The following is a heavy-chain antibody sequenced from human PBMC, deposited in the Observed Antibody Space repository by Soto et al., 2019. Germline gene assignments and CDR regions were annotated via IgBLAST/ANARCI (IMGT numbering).Heavy chain of an antibody. Sequence: QVQLVQSGAEVKKPGSSVKVSCKASGGTFSSYTISWVRQAPGQGLEWMGRIIPILGIANYAQKFQGRVTITADKSTSTAYMELSSLRSEDTAVYYCAREYTIFGVVAFDIWSQGTMVTVSS. D-gene: IGHD3-3*01. CDR3: AREYTIFGVVAFDI. CDR2: IIPILGIA. V-gene: IGHV1-69*02. CDR1: GGTFSSYT. J-gene: IGHJ3*02.